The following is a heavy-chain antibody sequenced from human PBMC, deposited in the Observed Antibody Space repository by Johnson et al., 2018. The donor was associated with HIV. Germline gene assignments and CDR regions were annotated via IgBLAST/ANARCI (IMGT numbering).Heavy chain of an antibody. V-gene: IGHV3-72*01. CDR1: GFTFSDAW. CDR3: TTYPNYYDNAFDI. J-gene: IGHJ3*02. CDR2: TRKKVNSYTT. Sequence: VQLVESGGGLVKPGGSLRLSCAASGFTFSDAWMNWVRQAPGKGLEWVGRTRKKVNSYTTEYAASVKGRFTVSRDDSKNTLYLQMNSLKTEDTAVYYCTTYPNYYDNAFDIWGQGTMVTVSS. D-gene: IGHD3-22*01.